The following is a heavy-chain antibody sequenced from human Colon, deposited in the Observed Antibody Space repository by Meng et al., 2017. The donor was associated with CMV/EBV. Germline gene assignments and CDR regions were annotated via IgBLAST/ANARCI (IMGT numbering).Heavy chain of an antibody. CDR2: INTNTGNP. Sequence: ACLKLPCKPSRYRLSSYRVNWVRQAPGQGLAWNEWINTNTGNPAYAQGFIGLFVFSLAPSISTAYLQISGLKAEVTAVYYCSASFDYWGQGTLVTVSS. CDR1: RYRLSSYR. CDR3: SASFDY. D-gene: IGHD3-16*01. V-gene: IGHV7-4-1*02. J-gene: IGHJ4*02.